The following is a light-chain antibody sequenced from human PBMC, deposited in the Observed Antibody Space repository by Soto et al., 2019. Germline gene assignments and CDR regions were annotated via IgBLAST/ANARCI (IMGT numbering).Light chain of an antibody. J-gene: IGKJ1*01. Sequence: DIHITHSPSSLSVSVVDRVTITFLTSQNINAWLACYQQRPGHAPKLLIYDASTVQSGVPSRFSGSGSGTESTLTISSLQPDDSATYYCQHYSLYSPWKFGQGTKVDIK. V-gene: IGKV1-5*01. CDR2: DAS. CDR1: QNINAW. CDR3: QHYSLYSPWK.